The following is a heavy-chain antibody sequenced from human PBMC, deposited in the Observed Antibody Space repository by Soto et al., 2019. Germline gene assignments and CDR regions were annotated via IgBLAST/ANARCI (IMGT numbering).Heavy chain of an antibody. CDR1: GYTFTSYY. J-gene: IGHJ3*02. V-gene: IGHV1-46*01. CDR2: INPSGGST. Sequence: QVQLVQSGAEVKKPGASVKVSCKASGYTFTSYYMHWVRQAPGQGLEWMGIINPSGGSTSYAQKFQGRLTITADESTTTAYMELSSLRSQDTAVYYCARGHEFGGNSDAYDIWGQGTMVIVSS. D-gene: IGHD2-21*02. CDR3: ARGHEFGGNSDAYDI.